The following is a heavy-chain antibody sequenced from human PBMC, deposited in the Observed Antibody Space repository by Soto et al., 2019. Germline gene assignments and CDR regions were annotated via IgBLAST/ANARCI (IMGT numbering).Heavy chain of an antibody. CDR2: ISGTSVYI. CDR3: AREGALKPFSS. V-gene: IGHV3-21*01. CDR1: GVTLSNYN. J-gene: IGHJ5*02. Sequence: PGGTLRLSCLASGVTLSNYNMNWVRQAPGKGLEWVSHISGTSVYIHYADSVKGRFTISRDNAKNSVYLQMDSLRVEDTAVYYCAREGALKPFSSWGQGALVTVSS.